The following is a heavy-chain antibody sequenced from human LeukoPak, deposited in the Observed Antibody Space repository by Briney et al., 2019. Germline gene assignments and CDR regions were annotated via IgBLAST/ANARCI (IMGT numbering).Heavy chain of an antibody. CDR1: GGSISSYY. V-gene: IGHV4-59*01. CDR2: IYYSGST. CDR3: ARGRRFGP. Sequence: SETLSHTCTVSGGSISSYYWSWIRQPPGKGLEWIGYIYYSGSTNYNPSLKSRVTISVDTSKNQFSLKLSSVTAADTAVYYCARGRRFGPWGQGTLVTVSS. J-gene: IGHJ5*02.